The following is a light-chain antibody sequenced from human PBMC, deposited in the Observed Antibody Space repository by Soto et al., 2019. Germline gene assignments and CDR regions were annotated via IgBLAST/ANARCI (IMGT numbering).Light chain of an antibody. V-gene: IGKV3-20*01. CDR3: QQYGRPPRAT. CDR1: QSVSSSY. Sequence: GLTLSLGTLSLSPGDRATLSCSASQSVSSSYLSWYQQKPGQAPRLLIYGASSSATGIPDRFSGGGSGTDFTLSISKVEPGDFAVYYCQQYGRPPRATFGQGTRLEI. J-gene: IGKJ5*01. CDR2: GAS.